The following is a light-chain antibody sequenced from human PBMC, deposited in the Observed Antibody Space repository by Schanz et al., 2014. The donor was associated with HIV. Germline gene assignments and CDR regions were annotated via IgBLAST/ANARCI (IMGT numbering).Light chain of an antibody. CDR1: SSDVGGYNF. J-gene: IGLJ2*01. Sequence: QSALTQPRSVSGSPGQSVTISCTGTSSDVGGYNFVSWYQQHPGKAPKLMTYDVSKRPSEVPDRFSGSKSGNTASLTISGLQPEDEADYYCSSYTSSSTLVFGGGTKLTVL. CDR2: DVS. CDR3: SSYTSSSTLV. V-gene: IGLV2-11*01.